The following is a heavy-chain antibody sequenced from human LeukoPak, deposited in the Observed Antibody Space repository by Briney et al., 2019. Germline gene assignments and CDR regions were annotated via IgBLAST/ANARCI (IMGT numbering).Heavy chain of an antibody. Sequence: SETLSLTCTVSGGSTSNSFWSWIRQPAGKGLEWIGRIYTDGSTNSNPSLRSRLTMSLDTSNNQVSLKLSSVTAADTAVYYCARVRLAHYYYYGMDVWGQGTTVTVSS. CDR2: IYTDGST. J-gene: IGHJ6*02. CDR1: GGSTSNSF. V-gene: IGHV4-4*07. CDR3: ARVRLAHYYYYGMDV. D-gene: IGHD6-19*01.